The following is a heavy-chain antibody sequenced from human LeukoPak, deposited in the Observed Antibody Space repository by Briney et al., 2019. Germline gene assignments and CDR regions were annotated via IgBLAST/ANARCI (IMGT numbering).Heavy chain of an antibody. CDR1: GFTVTEYA. CDR2: MSDIGPNT. J-gene: IGHJ3*01. D-gene: IGHD3-3*01. V-gene: IGHV3-23*01. Sequence: GGSLRLSCAASGFTVTEYAMTWIRQSPGKGLEWVSSMSDIGPNTYYADSVKGRFTISRDTSKNTLSLQMNSLRADDTALYFCARRLSLRFDAFAVWGPGTVVTVSS. CDR3: ARRLSLRFDAFAV.